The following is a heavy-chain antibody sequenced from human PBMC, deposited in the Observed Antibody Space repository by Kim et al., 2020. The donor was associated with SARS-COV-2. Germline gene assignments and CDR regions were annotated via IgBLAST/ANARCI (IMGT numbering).Heavy chain of an antibody. Sequence: YADSFKGRFSISRENAKNSLHLQMNNLRTEYTALYYCANRLYSEKDSPFDYWGQGTLVTVSS. CDR3: ANRLYSEKDSPFDY. D-gene: IGHD5-12*01. V-gene: IGHV3-9*01. J-gene: IGHJ4*02.